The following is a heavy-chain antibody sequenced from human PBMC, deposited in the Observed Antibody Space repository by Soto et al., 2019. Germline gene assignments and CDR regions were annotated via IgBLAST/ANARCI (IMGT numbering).Heavy chain of an antibody. V-gene: IGHV3-66*01. CDR1: GFTVSSNY. J-gene: IGHJ6*03. CDR2: IYSGGST. D-gene: IGHD2-2*01. Sequence: GGSLRLSCAASGFTVSSNYMSWVRQAPGKGLEWVSVIYSGGSTYYADSVKGRFTISRDNSKNTLYLQMNSLRAEDTAVYYCARVKVVPAAMRGDYYYMDVWGKGTTVTVSS. CDR3: ARVKVVPAAMRGDYYYMDV.